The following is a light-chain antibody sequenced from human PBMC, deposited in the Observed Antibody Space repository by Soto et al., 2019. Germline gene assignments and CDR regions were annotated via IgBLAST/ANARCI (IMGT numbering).Light chain of an antibody. V-gene: IGKV1-39*01. CDR2: AAS. Sequence: DIQMTQSPSSLSASVGARVTITCRASQSISSYLNWYQQKPGKAPKLLIYAASSLQSGVPSRFSGSGSGTDVTLTISSLQPEDFATYYCQQSYSTPLPVGPGTKVDIK. CDR1: QSISSY. J-gene: IGKJ3*01. CDR3: QQSYSTPLP.